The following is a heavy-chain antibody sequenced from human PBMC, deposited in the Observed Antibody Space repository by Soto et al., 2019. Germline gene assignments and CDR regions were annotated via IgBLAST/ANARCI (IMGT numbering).Heavy chain of an antibody. CDR2: INHSGST. D-gene: IGHD6-13*01. CDR1: GGSFSGYS. V-gene: IGHV4-34*01. CDR3: ARGPRDSSSLYRPYCFDY. Sequence: QVQLQQWGAGLLKPSETLSLTCAVYGGSFSGYSWSCIRQPPGTGLVWIVEINHSGSTNYNPSLKSRVTMSVDTSKNQCYLRLTSVTAADTAVYYCARGPRDSSSLYRPYCFDYWGQGTLVTVSS. J-gene: IGHJ4*02.